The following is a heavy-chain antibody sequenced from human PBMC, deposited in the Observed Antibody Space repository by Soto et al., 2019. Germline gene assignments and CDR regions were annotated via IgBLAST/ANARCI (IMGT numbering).Heavy chain of an antibody. CDR2: IYYSGST. CDR3: ARVPHSSGYYLGPDY. V-gene: IGHV4-61*01. CDR1: GGSVSSGSYY. D-gene: IGHD3-22*01. Sequence: SETLSLTCTVSGGSVSSGSYYWSWIRQPPGKGLEWIGYIYYSGSTNYNPSLKSRVTISVDTSKNQFSLKLSSVTAADTAVYYCARVPHSSGYYLGPDYWGQGTLVTVSS. J-gene: IGHJ4*02.